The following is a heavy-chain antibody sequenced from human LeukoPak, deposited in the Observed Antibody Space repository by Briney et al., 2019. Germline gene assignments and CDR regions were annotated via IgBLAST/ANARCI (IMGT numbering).Heavy chain of an antibody. CDR2: ISAYKGNT. Sequence: GASMKVSCKASGYTLTSNGISWVRQAPGQGLEWMGWISAYKGNTNYAQKFQGRVTMTTDTSTSTAYMEPRSLRSDDTAVYYCARWRGADVLRYFDYEMEPAAPSGHFDHWGQGTLVTVSS. CDR1: GYTLTSNG. V-gene: IGHV1-18*04. J-gene: IGHJ4*02. D-gene: IGHD3-9*01. CDR3: ARWRGADVLRYFDYEMEPAAPSGHFDH.